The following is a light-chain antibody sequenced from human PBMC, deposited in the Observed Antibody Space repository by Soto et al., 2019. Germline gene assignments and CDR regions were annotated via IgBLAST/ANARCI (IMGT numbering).Light chain of an antibody. CDR1: QTLLYRNGNNY. CDR3: MQALQSPAT. J-gene: IGKJ4*01. Sequence: DIVRTQSPVSLPVTPGESASISCRSSQTLLYRNGNNYLNWYLQKPGQSPQRLIFLASTRASGVPDRISGSGSGTDFTLRISRVEAEDVGVYYCMQALQSPATFGGGTKVEIK. V-gene: IGKV2-28*01. CDR2: LAS.